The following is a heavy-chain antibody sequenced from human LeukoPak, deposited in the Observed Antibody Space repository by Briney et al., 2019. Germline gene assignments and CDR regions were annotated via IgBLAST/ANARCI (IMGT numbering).Heavy chain of an antibody. Sequence: PGGSLRLSCAASGFTFSSYSMNWVRQAPGKGLEWVSSISSSSSYIYYADSVKGRFTISRDNAKNSLYLQMNSLRAEDTAVYYCARLVGTVTIYYYYYYMDVWGKGTTVTVSS. CDR1: GFTFSSYS. CDR2: ISSSSSYI. J-gene: IGHJ6*03. D-gene: IGHD4-17*01. CDR3: ARLVGTVTIYYYYYYMDV. V-gene: IGHV3-21*01.